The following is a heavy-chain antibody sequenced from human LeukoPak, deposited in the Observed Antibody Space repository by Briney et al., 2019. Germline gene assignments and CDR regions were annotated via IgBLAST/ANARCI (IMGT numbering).Heavy chain of an antibody. CDR1: GGTFSSYA. CDR3: ASLAAAGRYGMDV. Sequence: SVTVSCKASGGTFSSYAISWVRQAAGQGLEWMGGIIPIFGTANYAQKFQGRVTITADESTSTAYMELSSLRSEDTAVYYCASLAAAGRYGMDVWGQGTTVTVSS. J-gene: IGHJ6*02. V-gene: IGHV1-69*13. D-gene: IGHD6-13*01. CDR2: IIPIFGTA.